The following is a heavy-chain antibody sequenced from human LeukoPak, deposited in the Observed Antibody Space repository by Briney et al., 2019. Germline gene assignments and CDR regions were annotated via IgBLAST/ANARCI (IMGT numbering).Heavy chain of an antibody. J-gene: IGHJ6*03. CDR3: ARGQGLWFGELLSYYMDV. CDR2: IYYSGST. D-gene: IGHD3-10*01. V-gene: IGHV4-59*01. CDR1: GGSISSYY. Sequence: SXXLSLTCTVSGGSISSYYWSWIRQPPGKGLEWIGYIYYSGSTNYNPSLKSRVTISVDTSKKQFSLKLSSVTAADTAVYYCARGQGLWFGELLSYYMDVWGKGTTVTVSS.